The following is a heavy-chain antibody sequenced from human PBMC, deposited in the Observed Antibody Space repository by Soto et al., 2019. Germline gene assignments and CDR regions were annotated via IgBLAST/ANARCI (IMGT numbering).Heavy chain of an antibody. CDR2: ISAYNGNT. Sequence: QVQLVQSGAEVKKLGASVKVSCKASGYTFTSYGISWVRQAPGQGLEWMGWISAYNGNTNYAQKLQGRVTMTTDTSTSTAYMELRSLRSDDTAVYYCARNRDYGDYPSSGMDVWGQGTTVTVSS. J-gene: IGHJ6*02. V-gene: IGHV1-18*04. D-gene: IGHD4-17*01. CDR1: GYTFTSYG. CDR3: ARNRDYGDYPSSGMDV.